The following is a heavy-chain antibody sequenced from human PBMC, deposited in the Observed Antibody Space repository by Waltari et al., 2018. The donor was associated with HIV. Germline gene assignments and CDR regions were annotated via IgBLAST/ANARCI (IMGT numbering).Heavy chain of an antibody. D-gene: IGHD4-17*01. J-gene: IGHJ4*02. CDR2: INTLTNNT. V-gene: IGHV1-18*01. CDR3: ARDRDLNFDNGVALTY. CDR1: GYFFSTNA. Sequence: HLEQSTGGAQMVGASVIMSSKTSGYFFSTNAFSRVRWPPGRCVEWVEWINTLTNNTKFARSFQGRVAMSSDASTNTTNMQLTHLTSDDSAIYYCARDRDLNFDNGVALTYWGQGTLVSVSS.